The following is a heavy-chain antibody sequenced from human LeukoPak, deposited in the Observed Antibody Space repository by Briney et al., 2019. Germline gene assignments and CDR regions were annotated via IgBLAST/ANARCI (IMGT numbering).Heavy chain of an antibody. CDR1: GGSISSYY. CDR3: ARGYDFWSGYYFDY. D-gene: IGHD3-3*01. V-gene: IGHV4-59*12. J-gene: IGHJ4*02. Sequence: PSETLSLTCTVSGGSISSYYWSWIRQPPGKGLEWIGYIYYSGSTYYNPSLKSRVTISVDTSKNQFSLKLRSVTAADTAVYYCARGYDFWSGYYFDYWGQGTLVTVSS. CDR2: IYYSGST.